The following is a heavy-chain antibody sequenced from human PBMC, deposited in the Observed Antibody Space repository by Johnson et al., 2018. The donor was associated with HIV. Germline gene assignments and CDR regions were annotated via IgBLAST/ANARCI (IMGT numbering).Heavy chain of an antibody. J-gene: IGHJ3*02. CDR3: VKDRGSPGIPAAFEI. V-gene: IGHV3-15*01. CDR1: GFTFINAW. D-gene: IGHD1-26*01. Sequence: VHLLASGGGLVKPGGSLRLSCAASGFTFINAWMSCVRQAPGTGLEWVGRIYSQPDGSNKYYTDSAKGRFPISRDNSKNTRYLQMNSLRAEDTGVYYCVKDRGSPGIPAAFEIWGQGTRVTVSS. CDR2: IYSQPDGSNK.